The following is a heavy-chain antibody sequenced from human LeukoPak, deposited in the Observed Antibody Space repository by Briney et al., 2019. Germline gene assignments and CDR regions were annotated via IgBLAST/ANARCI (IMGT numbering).Heavy chain of an antibody. V-gene: IGHV3-23*01. CDR1: GFTFSSCW. CDR2: ISGRTGGT. D-gene: IGHD5-12*01. J-gene: IGHJ4*02. CDR3: AKCGNSGCHLIDY. Sequence: GGSLRLSCAASGFTFSSCWMSWVRQAPGKGLEWVSAISGRTGGTYYADSVKGRFTISRDNSKSTLYLQMDSLRAEDTAVYYCAKCGNSGCHLIDYWGQGTLVTVSS.